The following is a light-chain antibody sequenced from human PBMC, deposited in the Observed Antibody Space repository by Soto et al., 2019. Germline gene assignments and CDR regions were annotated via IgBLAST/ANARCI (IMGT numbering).Light chain of an antibody. J-gene: IGKJ4*01. V-gene: IGKV1-27*01. CDR1: QGISYY. CDR3: QKYNSAPLT. Sequence: DIQMTQSPSSLSASVGDRVTITCRASQGISYYLAWYQQKPGKVPRLLIYAASTLQSGVPSRFSGSGSGSDFTLTIRSLQPEYVATYYCQKYNSAPLTFGGGTKVEIK. CDR2: AAS.